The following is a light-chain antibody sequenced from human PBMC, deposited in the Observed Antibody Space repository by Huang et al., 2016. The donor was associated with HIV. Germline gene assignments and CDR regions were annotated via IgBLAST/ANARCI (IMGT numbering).Light chain of an antibody. Sequence: DIQMTQSPSSLSASVGDRVTITCRASQNINSYLNWYQQKPGKAPNLLIYRSSNFQNGVPSRFSGCGSGTHFTLTISSLQPEDFATYYCQQSYSAPPWTFGQGTKVEIK. CDR2: RSS. CDR1: QNINSY. CDR3: QQSYSAPPWT. J-gene: IGKJ1*01. V-gene: IGKV1-39*01.